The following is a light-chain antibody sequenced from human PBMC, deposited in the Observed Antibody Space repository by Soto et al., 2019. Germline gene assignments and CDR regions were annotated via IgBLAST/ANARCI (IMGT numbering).Light chain of an antibody. CDR1: QSVSSSY. CDR2: GLS. J-gene: IGKJ4*01. Sequence: ILLTQSPGTLSLSPGERATLSCRASQSVSSSYLAWYQQKPGHAPSLLIYGLSTRATGVPARFSGSGSETEFSLTISSMQIEDFALYYCQQYNSWPPLTFGGGTKVDIK. V-gene: IGKV3-15*01. CDR3: QQYNSWPPLT.